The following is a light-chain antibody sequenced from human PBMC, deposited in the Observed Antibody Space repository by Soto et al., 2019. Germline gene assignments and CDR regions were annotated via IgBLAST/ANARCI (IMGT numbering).Light chain of an antibody. V-gene: IGKV1-5*03. CDR1: QSISTS. CDR2: KAS. J-gene: IGKJ1*01. Sequence: DIRMTQSPSTLSASVGDGVTFTCRASQSISTSLAWYQQKPGKAPKLLIYKASSLEGGVPSRFSGSGSGTEFTLTISSLQPDDFATYYCQQYNTYSWAFGQGTKVDIK. CDR3: QQYNTYSWA.